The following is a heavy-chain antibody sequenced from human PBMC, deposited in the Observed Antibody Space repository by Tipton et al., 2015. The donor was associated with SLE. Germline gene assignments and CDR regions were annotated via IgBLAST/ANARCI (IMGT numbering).Heavy chain of an antibody. CDR2: ISYDGSNK. CDR3: AKDIYGSGPRNAFDI. J-gene: IGHJ3*02. V-gene: IGHV3-30*04. Sequence: QLVQSGGGVVQPGRSLRLSCAASGFTFSSYAMHWVRQAPGKGLEWVAVISYDGSNKYYADSVKGRFTISRDNSKNTLYLQMNSLRAEDTAVYYCAKDIYGSGPRNAFDIWGQGTMVTVSS. CDR1: GFTFSSYA. D-gene: IGHD3-10*01.